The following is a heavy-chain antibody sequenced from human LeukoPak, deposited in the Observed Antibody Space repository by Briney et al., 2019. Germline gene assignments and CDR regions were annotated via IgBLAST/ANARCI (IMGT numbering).Heavy chain of an antibody. V-gene: IGHV3-21*01. CDR3: ARDYYDSSGYESIYYYYGMDV. Sequence: PGGSLRLSCAASGFTFSSYSMNWVRQAPGKGLEWVSSISSSRSYIYYADSVKGRFTISRDNAKNSLYLQMNSLRAEDTAVYYCARDYYDSSGYESIYYYYGMDVWGQGTTVTVSS. CDR1: GFTFSSYS. D-gene: IGHD3-22*01. J-gene: IGHJ6*02. CDR2: ISSSRSYI.